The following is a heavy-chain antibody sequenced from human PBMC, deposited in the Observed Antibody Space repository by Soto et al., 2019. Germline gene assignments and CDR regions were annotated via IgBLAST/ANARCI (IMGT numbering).Heavy chain of an antibody. CDR2: INKDGSAN. CDR3: AREDWFYFDY. Sequence: EVQLVESGGGLVQPGGSLRLSCAASGISFGSSWMSWVRQAPGKGLQWVANINKDGSANYYADSVRGRFTISRDNADNSLYLQMNSLSAEDTAVYYCAREDWFYFDYWGQGTLVTVSS. D-gene: IGHD3-9*01. J-gene: IGHJ4*02. CDR1: GISFGSSW. V-gene: IGHV3-7*03.